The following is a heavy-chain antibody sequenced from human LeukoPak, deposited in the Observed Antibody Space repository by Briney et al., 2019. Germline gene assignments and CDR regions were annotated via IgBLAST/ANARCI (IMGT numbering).Heavy chain of an antibody. CDR2: MNPNSGNT. Sequence: ASVKVSCKASGYTFTSYDINWVRQAPGRGLEWMGWMNPNSGNTGYAQKFQGRVTMTRNTSISTAYMELSSLRSEDTAVYYCAAYYSSSFRTFDYWGQGTLVTVSS. V-gene: IGHV1-8*01. CDR3: AAYYSSSFRTFDY. J-gene: IGHJ4*02. D-gene: IGHD6-6*01. CDR1: GYTFTSYD.